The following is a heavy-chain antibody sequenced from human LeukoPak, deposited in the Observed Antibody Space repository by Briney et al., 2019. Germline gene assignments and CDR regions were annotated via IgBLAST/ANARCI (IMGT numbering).Heavy chain of an antibody. CDR1: GFTVSSNY. Sequence: GGSLRLSCAASGFTVSSNYMNWVPQAPGKGREWVSLIYSGSNTNYADSVKGGFTISRDNSKNTLYLQMNSLRVEDTAVYYCAKGPRPGSSGYPNLDHWGQGTLVTVSS. D-gene: IGHD3-22*01. CDR2: IYSGSNT. J-gene: IGHJ4*02. V-gene: IGHV3-53*01. CDR3: AKGPRPGSSGYPNLDH.